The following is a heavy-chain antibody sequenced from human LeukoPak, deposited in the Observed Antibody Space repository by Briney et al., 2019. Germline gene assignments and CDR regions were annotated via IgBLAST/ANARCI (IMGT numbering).Heavy chain of an antibody. CDR2: IKTDGSTT. J-gene: IGHJ4*02. V-gene: IGHV3-74*01. Sequence: GGSLRLSCAASGFTLTDYWMHWVRQAPGKGLVWVSGIKTDGSTTTYADSVKGRFTISRDNAKNTLSLQMNSLRVEDTAVYFCVRGGYAWSWGQGTLVTVSS. CDR3: VRGGYAWS. D-gene: IGHD3-16*01. CDR1: GFTLTDYW.